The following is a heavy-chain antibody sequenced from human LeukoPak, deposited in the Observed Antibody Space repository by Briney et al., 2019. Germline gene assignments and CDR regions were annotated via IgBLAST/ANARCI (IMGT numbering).Heavy chain of an antibody. Sequence: GRSLRLSCAASGFTFSSYAMHWVRQAPGKGLEWVAVISYDGSNKYYADSVKGRFTISRDNSKNTMYLQMNRLRAEDTAVYYCAREKEQDSSGWYFDYWGQGTLVTVSS. V-gene: IGHV3-30*04. CDR2: ISYDGSNK. D-gene: IGHD6-19*01. CDR1: GFTFSSYA. CDR3: AREKEQDSSGWYFDY. J-gene: IGHJ4*02.